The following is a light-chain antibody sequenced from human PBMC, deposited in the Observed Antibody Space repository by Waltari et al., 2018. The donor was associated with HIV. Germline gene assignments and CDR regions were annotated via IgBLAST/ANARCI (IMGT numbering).Light chain of an antibody. J-gene: IGLJ3*02. CDR3: QSYDSSLSAWV. CDR1: SSNIGAGYD. CDR2: GNT. Sequence: QSVLTQPPSVSGAPGQRVTISCTGSSSNIGAGYDVHWYQQFPGTAPKLLIYGNTDRRAGVPDRFSGSKSGTSASLAITWLQAEDEADYYCQSYDSSLSAWVFGGGTQLTVL. V-gene: IGLV1-40*01.